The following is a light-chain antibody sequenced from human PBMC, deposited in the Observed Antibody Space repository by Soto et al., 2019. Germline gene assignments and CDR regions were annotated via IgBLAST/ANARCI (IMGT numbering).Light chain of an antibody. V-gene: IGLV2-11*01. Sequence: QSALTQPASVSGSPGQSITISCTGTSSDVGGYNYVSWYQQHPGKAPKLMIYDVSKRPSGVPDRFSGSKSGNTASLTISGLQAEDEADYYCCSYAGSYTSPYVFGTGTQLTVL. CDR2: DVS. CDR3: CSYAGSYTSPYV. J-gene: IGLJ1*01. CDR1: SSDVGGYNY.